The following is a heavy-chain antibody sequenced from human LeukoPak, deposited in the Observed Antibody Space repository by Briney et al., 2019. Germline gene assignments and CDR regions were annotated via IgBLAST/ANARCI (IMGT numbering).Heavy chain of an antibody. J-gene: IGHJ4*02. CDR1: GGPISSYY. D-gene: IGHD6-13*01. V-gene: IGHV4-59*12. Sequence: SETLSLTCTVSGGPISSYYWSWIRQPPGKGLEWIGYIYYSGSTNYNPSLKSRVTISVDTSKNQFSLKLNSVTAADTAVYYCARDHSSSSEDYWGQGALVTVSS. CDR3: ARDHSSSSEDY. CDR2: IYYSGST.